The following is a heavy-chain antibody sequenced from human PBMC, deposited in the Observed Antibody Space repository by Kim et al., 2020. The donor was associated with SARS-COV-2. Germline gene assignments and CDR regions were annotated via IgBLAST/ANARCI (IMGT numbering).Heavy chain of an antibody. CDR2: IYYSGST. D-gene: IGHD3-9*01. Sequence: SETLSLTCTVSGGSISSGGYYWSWIRQHPGKGLEWIGYIYYSGSTYYNPSLKSRVTISVDTSKNQFSLKLSSVTAADTAVYYCARGKGYYDILTGYYSPPTFDYWGQGTLVTVSS. V-gene: IGHV4-31*03. CDR3: ARGKGYYDILTGYYSPPTFDY. CDR1: GGSISSGGYY. J-gene: IGHJ4*02.